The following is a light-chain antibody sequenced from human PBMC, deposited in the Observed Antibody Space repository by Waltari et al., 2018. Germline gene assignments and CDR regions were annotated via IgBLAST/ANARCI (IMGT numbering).Light chain of an antibody. V-gene: IGKV1-39*01. J-gene: IGKJ4*01. Sequence: DIQMTQSPSSLSASVGDRVSISCRASQEISIFLNWYQQKPGKAPKLLVSYASTLQRGVPARFSGTGSGTDFTLVISSLQPEDFATYFCQQSYTSLLTFGGVTRVDIK. CDR2: YAS. CDR1: QEISIF. CDR3: QQSYTSLLT.